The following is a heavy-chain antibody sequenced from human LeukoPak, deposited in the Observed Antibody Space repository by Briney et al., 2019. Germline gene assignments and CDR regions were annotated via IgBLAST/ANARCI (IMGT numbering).Heavy chain of an antibody. CDR2: INPSSGGT. Sequence: ASVKVSCKASGYSFTGCYMHWVRQAPGLGLEWMGWINPSSGGTGFAQKFQGRVTMTRDTSISTAYMEVSRLRSDDTAVYYCAKGAPMAAPGTTDYYYMDVWGKGTAVTVSS. CDR3: AKGAPMAAPGTTDYYYMDV. V-gene: IGHV1-2*02. CDR1: GYSFTGCY. D-gene: IGHD6-13*01. J-gene: IGHJ6*03.